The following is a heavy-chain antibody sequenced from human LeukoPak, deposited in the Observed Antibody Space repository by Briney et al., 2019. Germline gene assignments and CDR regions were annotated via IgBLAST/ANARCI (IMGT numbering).Heavy chain of an antibody. V-gene: IGHV4-39*01. CDR1: GGSISSSSYY. Sequence: SETLSLTCTVSGGSISSSSYYWGWIRQPPGKGLEWIGSIYYSGSTYYNPSLKSRVTISVDTSKNQFSLKLSSVTAADTAVYYCARYRYSSSWYLVHWGQGTLVTVSS. CDR2: IYYSGST. J-gene: IGHJ4*02. D-gene: IGHD6-13*01. CDR3: ARYRYSSSWYLVH.